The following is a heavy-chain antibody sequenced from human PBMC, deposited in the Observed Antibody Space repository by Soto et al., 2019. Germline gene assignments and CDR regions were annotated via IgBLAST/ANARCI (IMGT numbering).Heavy chain of an antibody. CDR1: GYSFTDYH. D-gene: IGHD2-8*01. CDR2: INPNSGVT. Sequence: QVQLVQSGAEVKKPGASVKVSCKASGYSFTDYHIHWVRQAPGQGLEWLGRINPNSGVTSTAQKFQGWVTMTTDTSISTASMELTRLTSDDTAIYYCSRGDSTDCSNGVCSFFYNHDMDVWGQGTTVTVSS. V-gene: IGHV1-2*04. J-gene: IGHJ6*02. CDR3: SRGDSTDCSNGVCSFFYNHDMDV.